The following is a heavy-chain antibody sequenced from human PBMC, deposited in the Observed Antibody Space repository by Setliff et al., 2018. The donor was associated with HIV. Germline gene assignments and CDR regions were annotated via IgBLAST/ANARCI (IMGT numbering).Heavy chain of an antibody. CDR3: ARSSSWSYFDY. J-gene: IGHJ4*02. V-gene: IGHV4-34*01. CDR1: GGSFSGYY. D-gene: IGHD6-13*01. CDR2: INHSGST. Sequence: SETLSLTCAVYGGSFSGYYWSWIRQPPGKGLEWIGEINHSGSTNYNPSLKSRVAISVDTSKNQFSVKLSSVTAADTAVYYCARSSSWSYFDYWGQGTLVTVSS.